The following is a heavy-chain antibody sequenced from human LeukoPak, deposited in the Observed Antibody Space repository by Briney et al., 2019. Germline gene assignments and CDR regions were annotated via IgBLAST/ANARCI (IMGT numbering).Heavy chain of an antibody. CDR1: GGSISSSSYY. J-gene: IGHJ1*01. V-gene: IGHV4-39*01. CDR3: ARQGGSSWYGYFQH. Sequence: SSETLSPTCTVSGGSISSSSYYWGWIRQPRGKGGEWIGSIFYSGSTYSNPSLKSRVPISVDTSKNQFSLKLSSVTAADTAVYYCARQGGSSWYGYFQHWGQGTLVTVSS. CDR2: IFYSGST. D-gene: IGHD6-13*01.